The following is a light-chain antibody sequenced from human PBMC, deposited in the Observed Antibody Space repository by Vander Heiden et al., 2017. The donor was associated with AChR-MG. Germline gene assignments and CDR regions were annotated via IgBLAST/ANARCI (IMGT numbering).Light chain of an antibody. V-gene: IGKV1-5*03. CDR2: KAS. CDR3: QQENSYPWT. CDR1: QSISSW. Sequence: DIQMTQSPSTLSASVGDRVTITCRASQSISSWLAWYQQKPEKAPKLLIYKASSLESGVPSRFSGSGSGTEFTLTISSLQPDDFATYYCQQENSYPWTFGQGTKVEIK. J-gene: IGKJ1*01.